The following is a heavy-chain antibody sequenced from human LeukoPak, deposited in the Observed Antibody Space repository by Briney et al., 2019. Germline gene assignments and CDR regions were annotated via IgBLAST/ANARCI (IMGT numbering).Heavy chain of an antibody. J-gene: IGHJ4*02. D-gene: IGHD2-15*01. CDR3: ARGPGYCSGGSCYLHFDY. CDR2: IYYSGST. V-gene: IGHV4-30-4*01. Sequence: PSQTVSLTCTDSGGSSSSGDYYWSWIRQPPGKGLEWIGYIYYSGSTYNNPSLKSRVTISVDTSKNQFSLKLNSVTAADTAVYYCARGPGYCSGGSCYLHFDYWGQGTLVTVSS. CDR1: GGSSSSGDYY.